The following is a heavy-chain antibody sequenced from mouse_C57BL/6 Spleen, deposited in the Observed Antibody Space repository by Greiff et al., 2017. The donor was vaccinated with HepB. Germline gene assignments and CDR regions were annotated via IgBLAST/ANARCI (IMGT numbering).Heavy chain of an antibody. D-gene: IGHD1-1*01. CDR3: ARRAMGYYGSVGAMDY. Sequence: QVTLKVSGPGILQSSQPLSLTCSFSGFSLSTSGMGVSWIRQPSGKGLEWLAHTYWDDDKRYNPSLKSRLTISKDTSRNQVFLKITSVDTADTATYYCARRAMGYYGSVGAMDYWGQGTSVTVSS. CDR2: TYWDDDK. V-gene: IGHV8-12*01. CDR1: GFSLSTSGMG. J-gene: IGHJ4*01.